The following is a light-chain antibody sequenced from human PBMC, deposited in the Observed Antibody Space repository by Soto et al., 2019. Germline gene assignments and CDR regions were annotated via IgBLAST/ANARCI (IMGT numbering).Light chain of an antibody. V-gene: IGKV1-39*01. J-gene: IGKJ4*01. CDR1: QRISSY. Sequence: DIQMTQSPSSLSASVGDRVTITCRASQRISSYLNWYQQKPGKAPKVLIYAASSLQSGVPSRFSGSGSETNFTLTVSRLQPEDFATYYCQQSYSAPLTFGGGTKVEIK. CDR2: AAS. CDR3: QQSYSAPLT.